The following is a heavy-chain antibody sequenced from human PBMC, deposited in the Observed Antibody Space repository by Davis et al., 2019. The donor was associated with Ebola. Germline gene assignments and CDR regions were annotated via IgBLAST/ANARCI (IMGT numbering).Heavy chain of an antibody. J-gene: IGHJ4*02. V-gene: IGHV4-59*08. Sequence: MPSETLSLTCTVSGGSSSSYYWSWIRQPPGKGLEWLGYIHYRGNTDYNPSLKSRVTISLDTSNNQFSLRMTSVTAADTAVYYCARRGGVPTGSFDYWGQGTLVTVSS. D-gene: IGHD3-16*01. CDR1: GGSSSSYY. CDR3: ARRGGVPTGSFDY. CDR2: IHYRGNT.